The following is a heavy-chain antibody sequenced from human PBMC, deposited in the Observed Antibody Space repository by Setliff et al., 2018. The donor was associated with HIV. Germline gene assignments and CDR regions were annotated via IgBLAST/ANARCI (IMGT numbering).Heavy chain of an antibody. J-gene: IGHJ4*02. Sequence: PSETLSLTCTVSPVSISSTSYYWVWIRQHPGKGLEWLGYIYYNGNTDYNPSLKSRITISVDTSQNQFSLRLSSVTAADTAVYYCARGGSMTTLTTWGQGTLVTVSS. D-gene: IGHD4-4*01. CDR2: IYYNGNT. V-gene: IGHV4-31*03. CDR3: ARGGSMTTLTT. CDR1: PVSISSTSYY.